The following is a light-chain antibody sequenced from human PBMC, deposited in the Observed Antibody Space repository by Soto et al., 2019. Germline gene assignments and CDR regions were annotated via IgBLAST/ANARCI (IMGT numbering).Light chain of an antibody. CDR3: QQRSNWPRT. CDR1: QTVSGY. V-gene: IGKV3-11*01. J-gene: IGKJ1*01. Sequence: EIVLTQSPATLSLSPGERATLSCRTSQTVSGYLAWYQQKPGQAPRLLIYDTSNRATGIPARFSGSGSGTDFTLTISSLEPEDFAVYYCQQRSNWPRTFGQGTKVEIK. CDR2: DTS.